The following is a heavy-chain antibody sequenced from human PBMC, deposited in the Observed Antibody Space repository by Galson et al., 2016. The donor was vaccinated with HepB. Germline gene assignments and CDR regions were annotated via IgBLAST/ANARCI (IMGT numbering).Heavy chain of an antibody. CDR2: IYTDGET. CDR1: GFTVSTYY. J-gene: IGHJ6*02. V-gene: IGHV3-53*05. Sequence: SLRLSCAVSGFTVSTYYMSWVRQAPGKGLEWVSVIYTDGETHFADSVKGRFSISRDISRNTLYLQMNSLSVEDTALYYCARYRFFFGSGSYSLRRGYYHGMDVWGQGTTVTVSS. D-gene: IGHD3-10*01. CDR3: ARYRFFFGSGSYSLRRGYYHGMDV.